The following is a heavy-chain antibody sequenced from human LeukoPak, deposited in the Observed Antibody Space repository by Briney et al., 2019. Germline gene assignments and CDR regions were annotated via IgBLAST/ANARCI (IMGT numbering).Heavy chain of an antibody. CDR3: ARDHWVYSSSSADY. D-gene: IGHD6-6*01. Sequence: GGSLRLSCAASGFTFSSYWMSWVRQATGKGLEWVANIKQDGSEKYYVDSVKGRFTISRDNAKNSLYLQMNSLRAEDTAVYYCARDHWVYSSSSADYWGQGTLVTVSS. CDR2: IKQDGSEK. J-gene: IGHJ4*02. V-gene: IGHV3-7*01. CDR1: GFTFSSYW.